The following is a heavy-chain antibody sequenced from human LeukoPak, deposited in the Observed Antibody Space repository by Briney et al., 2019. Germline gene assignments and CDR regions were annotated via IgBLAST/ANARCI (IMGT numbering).Heavy chain of an antibody. CDR2: ISENSGDT. V-gene: IGHV3-11*06. CDR1: GFTFSASY. D-gene: IGHD3-16*02. CDR3: ATLGDYDYVWGSYRYELIY. Sequence: GGSLRLSCVASGFTFSASYMTWVRQPPGKGLEWLSYISENSGDTNYADSVKGRFTVSRDNAKNSLYLQMNSLRAEDTAVYYCATLGDYDYVWGSYRYELIYWGQGTLVAVSS. J-gene: IGHJ4*02.